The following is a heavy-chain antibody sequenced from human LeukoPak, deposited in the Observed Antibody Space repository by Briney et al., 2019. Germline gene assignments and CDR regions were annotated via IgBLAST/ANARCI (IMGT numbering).Heavy chain of an antibody. CDR3: ARTSKIAAAVWGFYYFDY. V-gene: IGHV4-4*07. CDR1: GGSISSYY. Sequence: SETLSLTCTVSGGSISSYYWSWIRQPAGKGLEWIGRIYTSGSTNYNPSLKSRVTMSVDTSKNQFSLKLSSVTAADTAVYYCARTSKIAAAVWGFYYFDYWGQGTLVTVSS. D-gene: IGHD6-13*01. J-gene: IGHJ4*02. CDR2: IYTSGST.